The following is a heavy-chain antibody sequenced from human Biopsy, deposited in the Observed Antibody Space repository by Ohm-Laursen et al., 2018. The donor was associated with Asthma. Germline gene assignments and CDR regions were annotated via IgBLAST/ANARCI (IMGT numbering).Heavy chain of an antibody. J-gene: IGHJ4*02. CDR1: GGSISSSSYY. V-gene: IGHV4-39*01. Sequence: PSQTLSLTCTVPGGSISSSSYYWGWIRRPPGKGLEFIGTIYYSGSTYYNPSLKSRVTLSVDASKNQFSLKLTSVTAADTAVYYCVSPPGYWGQGTRVTVSS. CDR3: VSPPGY. CDR2: IYYSGST.